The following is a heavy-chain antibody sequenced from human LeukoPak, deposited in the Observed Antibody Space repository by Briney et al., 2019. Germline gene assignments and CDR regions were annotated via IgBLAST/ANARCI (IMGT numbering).Heavy chain of an antibody. V-gene: IGHV3-23*01. CDR2: ISGRGGAT. Sequence: QPGGSLRLSCAASGFTFSSYAMSWVRQAPGKGREWVSVISGRGGATDYADSVKGRFTISRDNSKNTLYLQMNSLRAEDTAVYYCVKREKYYFDYWGQGTLVTVSS. CDR1: GFTFSSYA. J-gene: IGHJ4*02. CDR3: VKREKYYFDY.